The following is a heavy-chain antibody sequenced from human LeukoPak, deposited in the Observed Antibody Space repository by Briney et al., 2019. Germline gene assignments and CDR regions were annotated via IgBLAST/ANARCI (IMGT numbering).Heavy chain of an antibody. J-gene: IGHJ5*02. D-gene: IGHD2-15*01. V-gene: IGHV3-66*01. CDR3: ARDRAATQDWVEFDP. CDR2: IRGSGDT. Sequence: PGGSLRLSCAVSGFRASDYYMSWVRQAPGKGLEWVALIRGSGDTFYGDSVKRRFTISRDDSKNTVYLRMNSLRVEDTAVYFCARDRAATQDWVEFDPWGQGTLVTVSS. CDR1: GFRASDYY.